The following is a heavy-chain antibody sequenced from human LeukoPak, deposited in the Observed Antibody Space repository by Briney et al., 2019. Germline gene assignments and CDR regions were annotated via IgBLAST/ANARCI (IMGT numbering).Heavy chain of an antibody. CDR1: GYRFINYW. CDR3: ARPNLTSGTYYIDY. V-gene: IGHV5-51*01. CDR2: VFPGDSDT. J-gene: IGHJ4*02. D-gene: IGHD3-10*01. Sequence: GESLKIYCKGSGYRFINYWIGWVRQMPGKGLEWVGIVFPGDSDTRYSPSFQGQVTISVDKSISTAYLQWSSLKASDTAMYYCARPNLTSGTYYIDYWGQGTLVTVSS.